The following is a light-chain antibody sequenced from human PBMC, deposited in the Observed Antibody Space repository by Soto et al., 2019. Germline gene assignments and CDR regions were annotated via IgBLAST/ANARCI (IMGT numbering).Light chain of an antibody. Sequence: DIVMTQSPDSLAVSLGERATINCKSSQSLLYSSNNMDYLAWYQQKPGQPPKLLIYWASTRESGVPDRFSGSGSGTDFTLTISSLQTADVAVYYCQQYYTAPYTFGQGTKLEIK. CDR3: QQYYTAPYT. V-gene: IGKV4-1*01. CDR1: QSLLYSSNNMDY. J-gene: IGKJ2*01. CDR2: WAS.